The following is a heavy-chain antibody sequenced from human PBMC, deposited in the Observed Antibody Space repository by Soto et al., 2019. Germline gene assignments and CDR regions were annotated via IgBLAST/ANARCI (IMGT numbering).Heavy chain of an antibody. CDR3: TRRDCRGGDCYSDFDY. CDR1: LFSFSGSD. Sequence: SLRLSCSASLFSFSGSDMHWVLHSSFELLEWVGRIKTKAENYATALAASVKGRFSISRDDSKNTAYLEMNSLKTEDTAVYYCTRRDCRGGDCYSDFDYWGQGALVTVSS. J-gene: IGHJ4*02. D-gene: IGHD2-21*02. V-gene: IGHV3-73*01. CDR2: IKTKAENYAT.